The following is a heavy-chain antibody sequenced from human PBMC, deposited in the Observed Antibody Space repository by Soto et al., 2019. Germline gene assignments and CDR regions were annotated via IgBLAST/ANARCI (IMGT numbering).Heavy chain of an antibody. D-gene: IGHD4-4*01. J-gene: IGHJ4*02. V-gene: IGHV1-46*01. CDR3: ARLQRGVFFHY. CDR1: GYTFTSYY. CDR2: LNPSCGST. Sequence: ASVKVSCKASGYTFTSYYMPWVRQAPLQVLEWMGILNPSCGSTSYAQKFQGRVTMTRDTSTSTVYMELSSLRAEETAVYYCARLQRGVFFHYWGQGALVTVS.